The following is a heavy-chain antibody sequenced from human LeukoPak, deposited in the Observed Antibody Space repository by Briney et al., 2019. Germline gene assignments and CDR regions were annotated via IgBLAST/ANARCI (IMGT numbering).Heavy chain of an antibody. CDR2: IIPIFGTA. Sequence: SVKVSCKASGGSFSSYAISWVRQAPGQGLEWMGGIIPIFGTANYVQKFQGRVTITTDESTSTAYMELSSLRSEDTAVYYCARGDSRITMIVVGAFDNWGQGTMVTVSS. J-gene: IGHJ3*02. CDR1: GGSFSSYA. V-gene: IGHV1-69*05. CDR3: ARGDSRITMIVVGAFDN. D-gene: IGHD3-22*01.